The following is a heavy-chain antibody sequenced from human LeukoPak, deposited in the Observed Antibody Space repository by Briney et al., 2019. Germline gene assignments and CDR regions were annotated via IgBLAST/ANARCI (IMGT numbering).Heavy chain of an antibody. J-gene: IGHJ4*02. V-gene: IGHV4-39*07. CDR1: GGSISSSSYY. Sequence: SETLSLTCTVSGGSISSSSYYWGWIRQPPGKGLEWIGRIYGSGITNYNPSLKSRLTISEDTSKSQFSLKLSSVTAADTAVYYCVRDSALNYFDYWGQGTLVTVSS. CDR3: VRDSALNYFDY. CDR2: IYGSGIT.